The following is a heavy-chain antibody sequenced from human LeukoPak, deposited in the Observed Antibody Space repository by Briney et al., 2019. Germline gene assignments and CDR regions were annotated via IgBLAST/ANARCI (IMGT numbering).Heavy chain of an antibody. CDR2: IYTSGST. V-gene: IGHV4-4*07. CDR3: ARDSTLRIVGAMGGFDP. D-gene: IGHD1-26*01. J-gene: IGHJ5*02. CDR1: GGSISSYY. Sequence: SETLSLTCTVSGGSISSYYWSWIRQPAGKGLEWIGRIYTSGSTNYNPSLKSRVTMSVDTSKNQFSLKLDSVTAADTAVYYCARDSTLRIVGAMGGFDPWGQGTLVTVSS.